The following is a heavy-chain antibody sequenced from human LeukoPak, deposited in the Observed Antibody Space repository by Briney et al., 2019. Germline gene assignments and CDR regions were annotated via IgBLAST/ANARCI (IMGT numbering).Heavy chain of an antibody. CDR1: GFTFSDYY. CDR2: ISSSGSTI. Sequence: GGSLRLSCAASGFTFSDYYMSWIRQAPGKGLEWVSYISSSGSTIYYADSVKGRFTISRDNDKNSLYLQMNSLRAEDTAVYYCARDSEVVRFRRDYYYYMDVWGKGTTVTVSS. V-gene: IGHV3-11*04. J-gene: IGHJ6*03. CDR3: ARDSEVVRFRRDYYYYMDV. D-gene: IGHD3-3*01.